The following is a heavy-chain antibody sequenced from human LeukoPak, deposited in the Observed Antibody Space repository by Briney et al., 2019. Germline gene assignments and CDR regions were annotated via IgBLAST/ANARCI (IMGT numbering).Heavy chain of an antibody. Sequence: SETLSLTCSVSGGSITSSGVYWGWVRQPPGKGLEWVGCVYYGGDTYYNPSLMSRVTRSVDTSKNQFSLSLSSVTAADTALYYCARLFSSGWSYFYGLDAWGQGTTVTVSS. J-gene: IGHJ6*02. V-gene: IGHV4-39*01. D-gene: IGHD6-19*01. CDR3: ARLFSSGWSYFYGLDA. CDR1: GGSITSSGVY. CDR2: VYYGGDT.